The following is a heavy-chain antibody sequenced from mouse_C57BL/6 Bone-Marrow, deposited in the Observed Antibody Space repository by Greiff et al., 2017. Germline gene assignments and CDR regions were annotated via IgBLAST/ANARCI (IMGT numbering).Heavy chain of an antibody. Sequence: EVQGVEFGGDLVKPGGSLKLSCAASGFTFSSYGMSWVRQTPDKRLEWVATISSGGSYTYYPDSVKGRFTISRDNAKNTLYLQMSSLKSEDTAMYYCARQGYDYDLDYWGQGTTLTVSS. CDR2: ISSGGSYT. D-gene: IGHD2-4*01. CDR1: GFTFSSYG. V-gene: IGHV5-6*01. J-gene: IGHJ2*01. CDR3: ARQGYDYDLDY.